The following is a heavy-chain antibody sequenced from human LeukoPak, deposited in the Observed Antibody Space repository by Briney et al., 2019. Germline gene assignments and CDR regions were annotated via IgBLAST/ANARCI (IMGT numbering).Heavy chain of an antibody. J-gene: IGHJ5*02. V-gene: IGHV4-39*01. CDR1: GGSISSSSYY. D-gene: IGHD3-10*01. CDR2: IYYSGST. Sequence: SSETLSLTCTVSGGSISSSSYYWGWIRQPPGKGLEWIGSIYYSGSTYYNPSLKSRVTISVDTSKNQFSLKLSSVTAADTAVYYCARLGARGWFDPWGQGTLVTVSS. CDR3: ARLGARGWFDP.